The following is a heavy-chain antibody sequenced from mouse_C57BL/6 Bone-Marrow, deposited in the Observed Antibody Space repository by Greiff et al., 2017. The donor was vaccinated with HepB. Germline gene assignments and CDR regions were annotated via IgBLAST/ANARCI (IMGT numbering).Heavy chain of an antibody. CDR1: GFTFSSYT. Sequence: EVQLVESGGGLVKPGGSLKLSCAASGFTFSSYTMSWVRQTPEKRLEWVATISGGGGNTYYPDSVKGRFTISRDNAKNTLYLQMSSLRSEDTALYYCARGPYDYDPWFAYWGQGTLVTVSA. J-gene: IGHJ3*01. CDR2: ISGGGGNT. CDR3: ARGPYDYDPWFAY. D-gene: IGHD2-4*01. V-gene: IGHV5-9*01.